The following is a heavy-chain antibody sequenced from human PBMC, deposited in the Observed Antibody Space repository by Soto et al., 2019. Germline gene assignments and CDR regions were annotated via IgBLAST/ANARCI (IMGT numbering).Heavy chain of an antibody. J-gene: IGHJ4*01. CDR3: ARGRASWYWDF. CDR1: GYTFTNYV. Sequence: ASVKVSCKTFGYTFTNYVIHWVRQAPGQGLEWMGWINAGTGNTKYSQKLQDRLTISRDTSAATAYLDLSRLASEDTAVYYCARGRASWYWDFWGHGTLVTVSS. V-gene: IGHV1-3*01. CDR2: INAGTGNT. D-gene: IGHD2-8*02.